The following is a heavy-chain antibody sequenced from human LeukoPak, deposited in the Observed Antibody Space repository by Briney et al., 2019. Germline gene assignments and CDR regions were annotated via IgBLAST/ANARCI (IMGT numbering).Heavy chain of an antibody. V-gene: IGHV4-39*01. CDR1: GGSISSSTYY. Sequence: SETLSLTCTVSGGSISSSTYYWGWIRQPPGKGLEWIGTIYYSGSTYYNPSLKSRVTISVDTSKNQFSLKLSSVTAADKTVYYCASQFLPLAVSGFDYWGQGTLVTVSS. J-gene: IGHJ4*02. CDR2: IYYSGST. D-gene: IGHD6-19*01. CDR3: ASQFLPLAVSGFDY.